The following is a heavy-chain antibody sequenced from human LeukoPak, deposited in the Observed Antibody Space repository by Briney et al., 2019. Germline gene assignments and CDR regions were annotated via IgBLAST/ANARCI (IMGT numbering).Heavy chain of an antibody. D-gene: IGHD6-13*01. CDR3: ARDWGSSWSTYSDY. J-gene: IGHJ4*02. CDR1: GYTFTSYG. CDR2: ISAYNGNT. V-gene: IGHV1-18*04. Sequence: ASVKVCCKASGYTFTSYGISWVRQAPGQGLEWMGWISAYNGNTNYAQKLQGRVTMTTDTSTSTAYMELRSLRSDDTAVYYCARDWGSSWSTYSDYWGQGTLVTVSS.